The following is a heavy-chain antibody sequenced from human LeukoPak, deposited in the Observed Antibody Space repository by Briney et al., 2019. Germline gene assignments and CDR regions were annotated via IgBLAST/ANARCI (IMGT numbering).Heavy chain of an antibody. CDR3: ASGTFDGPLYGTYWYFHV. CDR1: GASINNNY. J-gene: IGHJ2*01. D-gene: IGHD1-14*01. V-gene: IGHV4-59*01. CDR2: IYSNGNT. Sequence: PSETLSLTCAVSGASINNNYLTWVRQPPGKGLEWIGYIYSNGNTNYNPSLKGRVTMSIETSKNQFSLQLPSVTAADTAVYYCASGTFDGPLYGTYWYFHVWGRGTLVTVSS.